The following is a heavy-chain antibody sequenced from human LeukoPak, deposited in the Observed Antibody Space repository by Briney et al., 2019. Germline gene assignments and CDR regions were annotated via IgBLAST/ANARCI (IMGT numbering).Heavy chain of an antibody. CDR2: IRFDGTNK. D-gene: IGHD3-3*01. CDR3: ATDFDDVNGDYYYIPQY. V-gene: IGHV3-30*02. CDR1: GFDFGRNG. J-gene: IGHJ4*02. Sequence: GGSLRLSCAASGFDFGRNGMHWVRQAPGKGLEWVTFIRFDGTNKFYRPSVRGRFTVSRDNSKNTLYLQMNSLRAEDTAVYYCATDFDDVNGDYYYIPQYWGRGMLVAVSS.